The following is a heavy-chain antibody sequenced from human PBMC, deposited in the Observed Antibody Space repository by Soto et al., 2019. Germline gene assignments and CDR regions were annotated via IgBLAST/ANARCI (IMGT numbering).Heavy chain of an antibody. D-gene: IGHD3-10*01. Sequence: EVQLLESGGGLVQPGGSLRLSCAASGFTFSSYAMSWVRQAPGKGLEWVSAISGSGGSTYYADSVKGRFTISRDNSKNTLYQQMNSLRAEDTDVYYCAKGPHYYVSGSQYGMDVWGQGTTVTVSS. CDR3: AKGPHYYVSGSQYGMDV. V-gene: IGHV3-23*01. CDR1: GFTFSSYA. CDR2: ISGSGGST. J-gene: IGHJ6*02.